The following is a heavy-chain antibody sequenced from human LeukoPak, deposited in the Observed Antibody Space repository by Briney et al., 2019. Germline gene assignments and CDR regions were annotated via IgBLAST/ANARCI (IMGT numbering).Heavy chain of an antibody. CDR1: GFTFSSYW. V-gene: IGHV3-7*04. D-gene: IGHD2-2*01. CDR2: IKQDGSEK. CDR3: AGLIVVVPAALYGGNGMDV. J-gene: IGHJ6*02. Sequence: PGGSLRLSCAASGFTFSSYWMSWVCQAPGKGLEWVANIKQDGSEKYYVDSVKGRFTISRDNAKNSLYLQMNSLRAEDTAVYYCAGLIVVVPAALYGGNGMDVWGQGTTVTVSS.